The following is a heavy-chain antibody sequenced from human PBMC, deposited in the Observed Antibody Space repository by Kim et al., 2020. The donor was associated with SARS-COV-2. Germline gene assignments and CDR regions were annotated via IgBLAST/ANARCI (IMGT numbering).Heavy chain of an antibody. V-gene: IGHV4-31*03. CDR3: ATILPPHYYGSGSYYYAFDI. D-gene: IGHD3-10*01. J-gene: IGHJ3*02. Sequence: SETLSLTCTVSGGSISSGGYYWSWIRQHPGKGLEWIGYIYYSGSTYYNPSLKSRVTISVDTSKNQFSLKLSSVTAADTAVYYCATILPPHYYGSGSYYYAFDIWGQGTMVTVSS. CDR2: IYYSGST. CDR1: GGSISSGGYY.